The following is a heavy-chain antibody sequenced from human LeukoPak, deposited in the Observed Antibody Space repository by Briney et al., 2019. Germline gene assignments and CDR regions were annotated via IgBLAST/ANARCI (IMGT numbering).Heavy chain of an antibody. D-gene: IGHD1-14*01. CDR1: GYSFIGFW. Sequence: GESLQISCRNSGYSFIGFWIGWVHQMPGEGPEWMGIINPIDSDTRYNPSFQGRVIFSVEKSTSTVYLQWSSLETSDTAMYYCARQRAPGLIDFWGQGTLVTVSS. CDR2: INPIDSDT. J-gene: IGHJ4*02. CDR3: ARQRAPGLIDF. V-gene: IGHV5-51*07.